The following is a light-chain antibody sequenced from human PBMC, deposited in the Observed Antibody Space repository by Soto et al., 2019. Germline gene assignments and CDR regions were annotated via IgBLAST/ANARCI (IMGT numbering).Light chain of an antibody. Sequence: DIQMTQSPSTLSASVGDRFTFTCRASQSISSWLAWYQQKPGKAPKLLIYDASSLESGVPSRFSGSGSGTEFTLTISSLQPDDFATYYCQQYNSYSSITFGQGTRLEI. CDR1: QSISSW. V-gene: IGKV1-5*01. CDR2: DAS. J-gene: IGKJ5*01. CDR3: QQYNSYSSIT.